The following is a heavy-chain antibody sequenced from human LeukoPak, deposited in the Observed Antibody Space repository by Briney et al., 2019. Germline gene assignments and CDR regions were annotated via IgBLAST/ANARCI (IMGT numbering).Heavy chain of an antibody. V-gene: IGHV1-18*01. D-gene: IGHD1-1*01. CDR2: ISAYNVNT. CDR1: GYTFTSYG. CDR3: ARGRRESPFDP. Sequence: ASVKVSCKPSGYTFTSYGISWVRQAPGQGLEWKGWISAYNVNTNYAQKLQGRVTMTTDTSTSTAYMELSSLRSDDTAIYYCARGRRESPFDPWGQGNLVTVSS. J-gene: IGHJ5*02.